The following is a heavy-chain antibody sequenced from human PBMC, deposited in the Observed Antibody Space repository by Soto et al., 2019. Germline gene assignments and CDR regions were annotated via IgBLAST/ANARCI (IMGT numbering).Heavy chain of an antibody. J-gene: IGHJ4*02. V-gene: IGHV1-3*01. D-gene: IGHD6-19*01. Sequence: ASVKVSCKASGYTFTSYAMHWVRQAPGQRLEWMGWINAGNGNTKYSQKFQGRVTITTDTSASTAYMELSSLRSEDTAVYYCARDGAVAGDSNFDYWGQGTLVTVSS. CDR3: ARDGAVAGDSNFDY. CDR1: GYTFTSYA. CDR2: INAGNGNT.